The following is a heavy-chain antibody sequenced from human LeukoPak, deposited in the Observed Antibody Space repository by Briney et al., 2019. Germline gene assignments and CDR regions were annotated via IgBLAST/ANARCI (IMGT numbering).Heavy chain of an antibody. V-gene: IGHV3-7*01. J-gene: IGHJ4*02. D-gene: IGHD3-16*01. CDR2: IKQDGSEK. CDR3: ASNWGSYPDC. CDR1: GFTFSNAW. Sequence: GGSLRLSCAASGFTFSNAWMSWVRQAPGKGLEWVANIKQDGSEKYYVDSVKGRFSISRDNAKNSLYLQMNSLRDEDTALYYCASNWGSYPDCWGQGALVTVSA.